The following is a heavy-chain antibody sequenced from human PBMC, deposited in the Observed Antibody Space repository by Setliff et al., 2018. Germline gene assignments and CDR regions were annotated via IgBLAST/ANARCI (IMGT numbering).Heavy chain of an antibody. CDR3: ARDRTAYNYGMDV. J-gene: IGHJ6*02. CDR2: VYYNGNT. D-gene: IGHD5-18*01. V-gene: IGHV4-59*11. Sequence: SETLSLTCTLSGGSLTQRYWSWVRQPPGKGLEWIGYVYYNGNTNYSPSLKSRVTISEDTSKNQVSLKLTSATAADTAVYYCARDRTAYNYGMDVWGQGTTVTVSS. CDR1: GGSLTQRY.